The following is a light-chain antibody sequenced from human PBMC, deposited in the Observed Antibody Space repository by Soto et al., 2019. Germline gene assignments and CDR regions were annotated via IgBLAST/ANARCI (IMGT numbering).Light chain of an antibody. CDR1: QSVSSSY. V-gene: IGKV3-20*01. J-gene: IGKJ2*01. CDR2: GAS. CDR3: QKYGRSVLVYT. Sequence: EIVLTQSPGTLSLSPGERATLSCRASQSVSSSYLAWYQQQPGQAPRLLIYGASSRATGMPYRFSGSGSGTVFTLTSSRLESEDFAVYFCQKYGRSVLVYTFGHGTPLEIQ.